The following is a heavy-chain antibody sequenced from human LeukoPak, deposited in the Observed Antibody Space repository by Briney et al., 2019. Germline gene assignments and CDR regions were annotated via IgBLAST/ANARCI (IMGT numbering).Heavy chain of an antibody. CDR3: ARWDAFDI. CDR1: GFMFSSYH. CDR2: ISTSSDTI. J-gene: IGHJ3*02. V-gene: IGHV3-48*04. Sequence: GGSLRLSCAASGFMFSSYHMNWVRQAPGKGLEWVSFISTSSDTIYYGVSVKGRFTISRDNANNLLYLQMNSLRAEDTAVYYCARWDAFDIWGQGTMVTVSS.